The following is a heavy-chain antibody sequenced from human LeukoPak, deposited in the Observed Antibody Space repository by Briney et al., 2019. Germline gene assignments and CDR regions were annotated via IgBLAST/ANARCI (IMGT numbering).Heavy chain of an antibody. CDR2: INTDGSST. J-gene: IGHJ4*02. CDR3: ATDRAGFDY. Sequence: GGSLRLSCAVSGFTFTNYWMHWVRQAPGKGLVWVSHINTDGSSTRYADSVKGRFTISRDNAKNTLYLQMNSLTAEDTAVYYCATDRAGFDYWGQGTLVTVSS. CDR1: GFTFTNYW. V-gene: IGHV3-74*01.